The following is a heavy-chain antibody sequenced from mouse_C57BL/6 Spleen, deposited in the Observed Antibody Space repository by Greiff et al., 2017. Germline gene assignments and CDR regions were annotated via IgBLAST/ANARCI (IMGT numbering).Heavy chain of an antibody. CDR1: GYSITSGYY. J-gene: IGHJ2*01. Sequence: EVHLVESGPGLVKPSQSLSLTCSVTGYSITSGYYWNWIRQFPGNKLEWMGYISYDGSNNYNPSLKNRISITRDTSKNQFFLKLNSVTTEDTATYYCARGVVATRADYWGQGTTLTVSS. CDR2: ISYDGSN. V-gene: IGHV3-6*01. CDR3: ARGVVATRADY. D-gene: IGHD1-1*01.